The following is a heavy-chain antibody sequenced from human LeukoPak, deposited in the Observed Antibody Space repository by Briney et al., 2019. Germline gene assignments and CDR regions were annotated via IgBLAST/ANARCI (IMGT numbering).Heavy chain of an antibody. D-gene: IGHD3-22*01. CDR2: IYYSENT. Sequence: SETLSLTCTVSGVSISSYYWSWIRQPPGKGLEWIGYIYYSENTNYNSSLKSRVTISEDTSKNQFSLKLTTVTAADTAVYYCAGGNFYDSRGHPYHFHFWGQGTLVSVSS. CDR1: GVSISSYY. CDR3: AGGNFYDSRGHPYHFHF. V-gene: IGHV4-59*01. J-gene: IGHJ4*02.